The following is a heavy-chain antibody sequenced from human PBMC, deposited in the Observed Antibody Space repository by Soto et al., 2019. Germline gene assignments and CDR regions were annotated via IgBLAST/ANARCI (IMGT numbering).Heavy chain of an antibody. CDR2: INPNSGGT. CDR3: AIVMLLLLGWPRSLLF. J-gene: IGHJ4*02. CDR1: GYTFTGYY. Sequence: ASVKVSCKASGYTFTGYYMHWVRQAPGQGLEWMGWINPNSGGTNYAQKFQGWVTMTRDTSISTAYMELSRLRSDDTAVYYCAIVMLLLLGWPRSLLFRGQGPFGTLSS. V-gene: IGHV1-2*04. D-gene: IGHD2-8*02.